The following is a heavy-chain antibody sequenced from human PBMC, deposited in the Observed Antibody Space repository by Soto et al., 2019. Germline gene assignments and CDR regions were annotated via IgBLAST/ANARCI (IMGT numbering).Heavy chain of an antibody. V-gene: IGHV3-48*02. Sequence: GGSLRLACSASGFNFRDYGMNWLRQAPGKGLEWVAHISATSNTVYYADSVKGRFTISRDSAENSPYLQMKSLIDEDTAVYYCARPHKLGPVTTALFEHWGQGTQVNGSS. D-gene: IGHD4-17*01. J-gene: IGHJ4*02. CDR2: ISATSNTV. CDR1: GFNFRDYG. CDR3: ARPHKLGPVTTALFEH.